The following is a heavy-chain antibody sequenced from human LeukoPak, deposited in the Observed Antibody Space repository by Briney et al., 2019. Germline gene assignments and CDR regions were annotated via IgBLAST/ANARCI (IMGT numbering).Heavy chain of an antibody. CDR3: ARDPHLNYYESSGYYGS. J-gene: IGHJ5*02. D-gene: IGHD3-22*01. V-gene: IGHV3-48*03. CDR1: GFTLRTYE. Sequence: GGSLRLSCVASGFTLRTYEMNWVRQAPGKGLEWVSYISSSGSTKYYADSVKGRFTISRDTAKNSLYLQMNSLRVEDTAVYYCARDPHLNYYESSGYYGSWGQGTLVTVSS. CDR2: ISSSGSTK.